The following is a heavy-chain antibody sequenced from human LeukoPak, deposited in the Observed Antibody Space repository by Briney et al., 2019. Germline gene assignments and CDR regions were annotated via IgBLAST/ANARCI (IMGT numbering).Heavy chain of an antibody. CDR2: LYYSGST. CDR1: GGSITTTDYQ. CDR3: ARLRNYSTGWYRGTFDI. Sequence: SETLSLTCTVSGGSITTTDYQWGWIRQAPGKGLEWIGNLYYSGSTSYNPSLKSRATVSVDTSNNQFSLKLNSVTAADTAVYYCARLRNYSTGWYRGTFDIWGQGTMVTVSS. V-gene: IGHV4-39*01. J-gene: IGHJ3*02. D-gene: IGHD6-19*01.